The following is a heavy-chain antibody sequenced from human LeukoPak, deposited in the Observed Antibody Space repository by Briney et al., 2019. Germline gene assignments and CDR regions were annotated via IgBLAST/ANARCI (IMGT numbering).Heavy chain of an antibody. CDR3: ARQYSSGWYTTGAFDI. V-gene: IGHV4-59*01. J-gene: IGHJ3*02. D-gene: IGHD6-19*01. CDR1: GGSISSYY. CDR2: IYYSGST. Sequence: SETLSLTCTVSGGSISSYYWSWIRQPPVKGLEWIGYIYYSGSTNYNPSLKSRVTISVDTSKNQFSLKLSSVTAADTAVYYCARQYSSGWYTTGAFDIWGQGTMVTVSS.